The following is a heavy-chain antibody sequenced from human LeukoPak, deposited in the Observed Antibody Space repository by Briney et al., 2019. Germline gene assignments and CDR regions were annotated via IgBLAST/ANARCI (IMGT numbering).Heavy chain of an antibody. Sequence: SETLSLTCIVSGGSMSSSSNSWGWIRQPPGKGLEWIGSMYYTGSTYYNPSVKGRVTTSMDKSKNQLSLKLNSVAAADTAVYYCARQGVGISNFDFWGQGHLVAVSP. D-gene: IGHD1-26*01. CDR3: ARQGVGISNFDF. J-gene: IGHJ4*02. CDR1: GGSMSSSSNS. CDR2: MYYTGST. V-gene: IGHV4-39*01.